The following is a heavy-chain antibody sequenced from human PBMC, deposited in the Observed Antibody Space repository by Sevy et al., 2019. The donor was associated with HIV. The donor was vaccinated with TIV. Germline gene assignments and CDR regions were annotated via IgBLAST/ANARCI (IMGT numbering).Heavy chain of an antibody. CDR1: GFTFDDYA. V-gene: IGHV3-9*01. D-gene: IGHD6-19*01. CDR3: EKDITGLAVAGTGYYYYGMDV. CDR2: ISWNSGSI. J-gene: IGHJ6*02. Sequence: GGSLRLSCAASGFTFDDYAMHWVRQAPGKGLEWVSGISWNSGSIGYADSVKGRFTISRDNSKKSLYLQMNSLRAEETALYYREKDITGLAVAGTGYYYYGMDVWGQGTTVTVSS.